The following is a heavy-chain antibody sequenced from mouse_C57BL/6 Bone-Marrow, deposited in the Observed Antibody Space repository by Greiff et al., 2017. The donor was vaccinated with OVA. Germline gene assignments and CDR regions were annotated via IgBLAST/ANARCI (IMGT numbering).Heavy chain of an antibody. CDR2: IYPGDGDT. J-gene: IGHJ4*01. CDR1: GYAFSSSW. CDR3: ARRITTVVAYYAMDY. Sequence: VQLQQSGPELVKPGASVKISCKASGYAFSSSWMNWVKQRPGKGLEWIGRIYPGDGDTNYNGKFKGKATLTADKSSSTAYMQLSSLTSEDSAVYFCARRITTVVAYYAMDYWGQGTSVTVSS. D-gene: IGHD1-1*01. V-gene: IGHV1-82*01.